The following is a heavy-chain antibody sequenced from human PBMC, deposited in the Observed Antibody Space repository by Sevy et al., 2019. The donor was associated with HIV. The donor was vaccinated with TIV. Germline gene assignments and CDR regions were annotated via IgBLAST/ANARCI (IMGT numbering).Heavy chain of an antibody. CDR2: IYYTGSS. V-gene: IGHV4-59*01. CDR3: ARGGPIQHQLDYFDS. Sequence: SETLSLTCTVSGVTISPYYWTWVRQPPGKGLESIGYIYYTGSSDHNSSLKSRVTTSVDTSKNQFSLRLTSVTAADTAIYYCARGGPIQHQLDYFDSWGQGTLVTVSS. J-gene: IGHJ4*02. D-gene: IGHD2-2*01. CDR1: GVTISPYY.